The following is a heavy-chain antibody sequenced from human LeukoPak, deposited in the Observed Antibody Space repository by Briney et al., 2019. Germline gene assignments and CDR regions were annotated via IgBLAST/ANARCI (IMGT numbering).Heavy chain of an antibody. D-gene: IGHD2-15*01. CDR1: GFTFSDYY. CDR2: ISPSGTYT. CDR3: ARSCSGGSCYGNYYHGMDV. Sequence: GGSLRLSCTASGFTFSDYYMSWIRQAPGKGLEWVSYISPSGTYTNYAGSVKGRFTISRDNAKNSLYLQMNSLRAEDTAVYYCARSCSGGSCYGNYYHGMDVSGQGTTVTVSS. V-gene: IGHV3-11*03. J-gene: IGHJ6*02.